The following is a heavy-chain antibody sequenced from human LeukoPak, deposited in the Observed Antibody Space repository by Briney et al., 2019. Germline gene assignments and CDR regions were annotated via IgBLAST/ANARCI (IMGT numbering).Heavy chain of an antibody. D-gene: IGHD6-19*01. J-gene: IGHJ4*02. CDR2: IRYDGSNK. Sequence: GGSLRLSCAASGFTFSSYGMHWVRQAPGKGLEWVAFIRYDGSNKYYADSVKGRFTISRDNSKNTVYLQMNSLRVEDTAVFFCAKDMGSGWYRAYFDYWGQGTLVTVSS. CDR3: AKDMGSGWYRAYFDY. V-gene: IGHV3-30*02. CDR1: GFTFSSYG.